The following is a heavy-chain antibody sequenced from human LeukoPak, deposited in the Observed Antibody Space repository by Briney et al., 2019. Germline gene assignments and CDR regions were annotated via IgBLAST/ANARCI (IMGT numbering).Heavy chain of an antibody. Sequence: ASVKVSCKASGYTFTGYYMHWVRQAAGQGLEWMGWINRDNRGTNYAQKFQGRVTMTRDTSISTAYMERSRLRSDYTAVYYCAREVLAKNYGMDVWGQGTTVTVSS. CDR1: GYTFTGYY. CDR3: AREVLAKNYGMDV. CDR2: INRDNRGT. J-gene: IGHJ6*02. V-gene: IGHV1-2*02. D-gene: IGHD2-8*02.